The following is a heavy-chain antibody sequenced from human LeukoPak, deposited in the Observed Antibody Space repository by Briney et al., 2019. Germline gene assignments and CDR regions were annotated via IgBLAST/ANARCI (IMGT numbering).Heavy chain of an antibody. V-gene: IGHV3-73*01. D-gene: IGHD2-15*01. CDR2: IRSKANSYAT. CDR1: GFTFSGSA. CDR3: TRLNRIYGMDV. J-gene: IGHJ6*02. Sequence: PGGSLRLSCAASGFTFSGSAMHWVRQASGKGLEWVGRIRSKANSYATAYAASVKGRFTISRDDSKNTAYLQMNSLKTEDTAVYYCTRLNRIYGMDVWGQGTTVTVSS.